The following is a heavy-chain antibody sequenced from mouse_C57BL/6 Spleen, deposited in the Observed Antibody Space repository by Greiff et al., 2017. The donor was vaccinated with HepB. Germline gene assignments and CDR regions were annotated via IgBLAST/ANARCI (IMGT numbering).Heavy chain of an antibody. CDR1: GYTFTSYG. J-gene: IGHJ3*01. V-gene: IGHV1-81*01. CDR3: ARLYDYDVWFAY. Sequence: QVQLQQSGAELARPGASVKLSCKAPGYTFTSYGISWVKQRTGQGLEWIGEIYPRSGNTYYNEKFKGKATLTADKSSSTAYMELRSLTSEDSAVYFCARLYDYDVWFAYWGQGTLVTVSA. CDR2: IYPRSGNT. D-gene: IGHD2-4*01.